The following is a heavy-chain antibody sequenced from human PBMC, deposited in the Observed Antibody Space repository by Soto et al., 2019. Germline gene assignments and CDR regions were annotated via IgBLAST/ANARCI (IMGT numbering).Heavy chain of an antibody. CDR2: IYNSGST. D-gene: IGHD5-18*01. CDR3: ARPLYSYGPMDV. J-gene: IGHJ6*02. CDR1: GGSVSSGSYY. V-gene: IGHV4-61*01. Sequence: SETLSLTCTVSGGSVSSGSYYWSWIRQPPGKGLEWIGYIYNSGSTNYNPSLKSRVTISVDTSKNQFSLKLSSVTAADTAVYYCARPLYSYGPMDVWGQGTTVTVSS.